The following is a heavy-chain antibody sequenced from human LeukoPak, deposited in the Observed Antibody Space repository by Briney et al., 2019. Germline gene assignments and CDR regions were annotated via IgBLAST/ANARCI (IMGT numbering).Heavy chain of an antibody. CDR1: GGSISSYY. CDR2: IYYSGST. J-gene: IGHJ4*02. Sequence: SETLSLTCTVSGGSISSYYWSWIRQPPGRGLEWIGYIYYSGSTNYNPSLKSRVTISVDTSKNQFSLKLSSVTAADTAVYYCASSWDLSGLDYWGQGTLVTVSS. CDR3: ASSWDLSGLDY. V-gene: IGHV4-59*01. D-gene: IGHD3-10*01.